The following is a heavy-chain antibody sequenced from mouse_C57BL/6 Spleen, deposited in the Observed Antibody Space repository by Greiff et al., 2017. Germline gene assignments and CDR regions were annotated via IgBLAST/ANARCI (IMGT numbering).Heavy chain of an antibody. CDR2: ISDGGSYT. D-gene: IGHD2-3*01. CDR3: ARGGLLPYYYAMDY. V-gene: IGHV5-4*03. CDR1: GFTFSSYA. J-gene: IGHJ4*01. Sequence: EVKLVESGGGLVKPGGSLKLSCAASGFTFSSYAMSWVRQTPEKRLEWVATISDGGSYTYYPDNVKGRFTISRDNAKNNLYLQMSHLKSEDTAMYYCARGGLLPYYYAMDYWGQGTSVTVSS.